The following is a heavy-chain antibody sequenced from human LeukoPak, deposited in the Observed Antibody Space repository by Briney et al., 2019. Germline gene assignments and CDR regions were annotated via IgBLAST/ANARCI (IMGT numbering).Heavy chain of an antibody. CDR1: GGSFSDYY. J-gene: IGHJ4*02. V-gene: IGHV4-34*01. CDR2: INHSGST. CDR3: ARGIPLASLVGATKNFDY. D-gene: IGHD1-26*01. Sequence: KPSETLSLTCAVYGGSFSDYYWSWIRQPPGKGLEWIGEINHSGSTNYNPSLKSRVTISVDTSKNQFSLKLSSVTAADTAVYYCARGIPLASLVGATKNFDYWGQGTLVTVSS.